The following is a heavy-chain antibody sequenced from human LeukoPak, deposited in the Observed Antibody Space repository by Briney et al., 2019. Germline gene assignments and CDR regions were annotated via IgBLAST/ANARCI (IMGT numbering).Heavy chain of an antibody. Sequence: SVKVSCKASGGTFSSYAISWVRQAPGQGLEWTGGIIPIFGTENYAQKFQGRVTITTDESTSTAYMELSSLRSEDTAVYYCASSFGGYYYYYMDVWGKGTTVTVSS. J-gene: IGHJ6*03. V-gene: IGHV1-69*05. CDR3: ASSFGGYYYYYMDV. CDR1: GGTFSSYA. D-gene: IGHD3-16*01. CDR2: IIPIFGTE.